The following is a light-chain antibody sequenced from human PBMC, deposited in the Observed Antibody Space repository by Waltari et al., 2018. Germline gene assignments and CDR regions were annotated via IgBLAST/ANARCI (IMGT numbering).Light chain of an antibody. CDR1: QSVLYISNNQNY. CDR2: WAS. V-gene: IGKV4-1*01. CDR3: QQYYSTPLT. Sequence: DIVMTQSPDSLPVSPGESATNNCQSSQSVLYISNNQNYLAWYQQKQGQPPKLLIYWASTRESGVPDRFSGSGSGTDFTLTISSLQAEDVAVYYCQQYYSTPLTFGGGTKVEIK. J-gene: IGKJ4*01.